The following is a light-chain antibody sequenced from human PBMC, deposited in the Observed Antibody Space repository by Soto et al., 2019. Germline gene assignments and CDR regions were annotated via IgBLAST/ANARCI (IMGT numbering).Light chain of an antibody. Sequence: MTPSPSTLSASVGDRVTITCRASQSISSWLAWYQQKPGTAPNLLIYAASSLQSGVPSRFGGSGSGTEFTLTISSLQPDDFATYYCQHYNSYSEAFGQGTKVDIK. CDR1: QSISSW. V-gene: IGKV1-5*01. CDR2: AAS. CDR3: QHYNSYSEA. J-gene: IGKJ1*01.